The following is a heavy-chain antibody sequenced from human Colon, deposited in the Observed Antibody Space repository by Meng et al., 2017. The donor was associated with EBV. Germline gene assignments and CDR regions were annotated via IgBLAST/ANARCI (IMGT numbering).Heavy chain of an antibody. D-gene: IGHD4-17*01. V-gene: IGHV4-30-4*03. J-gene: IGHJ4*02. Sequence: QVQLQESGPGLVKPSQALSLTCTVSGGSISSGDYYWSWIRQPPGKGLEWIGEIYHSGRTNYNPSVKSRVSMLVDKSQNHFSLRLSSVTAADTAVYYCTTLYGDSISWGQGTLVTVSS. CDR1: GGSISSGDYY. CDR3: TTLYGDSIS. CDR2: IYHSGRT.